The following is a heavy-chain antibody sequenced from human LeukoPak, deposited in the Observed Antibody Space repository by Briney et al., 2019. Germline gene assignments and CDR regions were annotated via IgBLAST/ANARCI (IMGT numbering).Heavy chain of an antibody. CDR1: GESFSGHY. V-gene: IGHV4-34*01. CDR3: ARPRYGSGSLDS. CDR2: INHSGST. D-gene: IGHD3-10*01. J-gene: IGHJ4*02. Sequence: PSETLSHTCAVYGESFSGHYWTWIRQPPGRGLEWIGEINHSGSTTSNPSLNNRVTISVDTSKNQFSLKLTSVTAADTAVYYCARPRYGSGSLDSWGQGTMVRVCS.